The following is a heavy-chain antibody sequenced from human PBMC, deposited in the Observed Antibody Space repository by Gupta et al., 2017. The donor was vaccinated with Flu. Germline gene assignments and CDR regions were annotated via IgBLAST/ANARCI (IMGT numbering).Heavy chain of an antibody. CDR1: RSSSY. V-gene: IGHV4-39*01. J-gene: IGHJ5*02. CDR2: IFYTGST. D-gene: IGHD3-9*01. Sequence: RSSSYWGWIRQPPGKGLEWIGSIFYTGSTSYSPSLKSRVTISVDTSKNQFSLKLSAVTAADTAVYYCARRGKTGYENWFDTWGQGTRGTVSS. CDR3: ARRGKTGYENWFDT.